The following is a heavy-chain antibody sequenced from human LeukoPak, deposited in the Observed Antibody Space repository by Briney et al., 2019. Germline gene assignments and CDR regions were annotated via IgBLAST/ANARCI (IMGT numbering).Heavy chain of an antibody. Sequence: PQASVTVSCKASGYTFTSYGIRWVRPAPGQGLEWMGWISAYNGNTNYAQKLQGRVTMTTDTSTSTAYMELRSLRSDDTAVYYCARADYGGHDYWGQGTLVTVSS. CDR1: GYTFTSYG. D-gene: IGHD4-23*01. CDR2: ISAYNGNT. CDR3: ARADYGGHDY. J-gene: IGHJ4*02. V-gene: IGHV1-18*01.